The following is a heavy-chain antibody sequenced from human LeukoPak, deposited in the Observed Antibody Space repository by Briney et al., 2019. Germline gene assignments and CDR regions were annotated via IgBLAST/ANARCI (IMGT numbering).Heavy chain of an antibody. CDR2: IYHSGST. CDR3: ARGGAARLHFQN. D-gene: IGHD6-6*01. J-gene: IGHJ1*01. Sequence: SETLSLTCTVSGGSISTYYWNWIRQPPGKGLEWIGYIYHSGSTNYNPSLQSRVTISVDTSKNQFSLNLNSVIAADTAVYYCARGGAARLHFQNWGQGTLVTVSS. CDR1: GGSISTYY. V-gene: IGHV4-59*01.